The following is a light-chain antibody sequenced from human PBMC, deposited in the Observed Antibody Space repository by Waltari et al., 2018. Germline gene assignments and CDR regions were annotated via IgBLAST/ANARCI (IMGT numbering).Light chain of an antibody. V-gene: IGKV3-15*01. Sequence: EIVMTQSPATLSVSTGERATLSCRASQSVSSNLAWYQQKPGHAPRLLIYGASTRATGIPARFSGSGSGTEFTLTISRLQSEDFAVYYCQQYNNWPFTFGPGTKVDIK. J-gene: IGKJ3*01. CDR1: QSVSSN. CDR3: QQYNNWPFT. CDR2: GAS.